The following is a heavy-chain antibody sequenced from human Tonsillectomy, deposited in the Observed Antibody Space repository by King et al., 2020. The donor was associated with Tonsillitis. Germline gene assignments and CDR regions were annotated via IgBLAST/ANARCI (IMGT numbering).Heavy chain of an antibody. CDR1: GGSISRYY. Sequence: VQLQESGPGLVKPSETLSLTCTVSGGSISRYYWSGIRQPAGKGLEWIGHIYTSGSSNYNPSLKSRFTMSVDTSKNQFSLNLSSVTAADTAVYYCARLSSGWSAHYFDYWGRGTLVTVSS. CDR3: ARLSSGWSAHYFDY. D-gene: IGHD6-19*01. V-gene: IGHV4-4*07. CDR2: IYTSGSS. J-gene: IGHJ4*02.